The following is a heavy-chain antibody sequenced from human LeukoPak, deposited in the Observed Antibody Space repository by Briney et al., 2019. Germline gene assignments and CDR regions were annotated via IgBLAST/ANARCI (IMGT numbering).Heavy chain of an antibody. CDR2: ISHSGSNL. Sequence: PGGSLRLSCAAPGFTFSDSFMNWIRQAPGKGLEGLSNISHSGSNLDYAESVRGRFTISRDNANHSLYLQINSLRAEDTAVYYCARGDSSGAPDYWGQGTLVTVSS. D-gene: IGHD3-22*01. J-gene: IGHJ4*02. CDR1: GFTFSDSF. CDR3: ARGDSSGAPDY. V-gene: IGHV3-11*01.